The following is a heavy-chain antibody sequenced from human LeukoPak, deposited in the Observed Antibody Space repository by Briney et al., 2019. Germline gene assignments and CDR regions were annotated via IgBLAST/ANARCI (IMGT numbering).Heavy chain of an antibody. J-gene: IGHJ4*02. D-gene: IGHD3-22*01. CDR2: INHSGST. Sequence: PSETLSLTCAVYGGSFSGYYWSWIRQPPGKGLEWIGEINHSGSTNYNPSLKSRVTISVDTSKNQFSLKLSSVTAADTAVYYCARLTPAGARTYYYGSSGYWHDYWGQGTLVTVSS. V-gene: IGHV4-34*01. CDR3: ARLTPAGARTYYYGSSGYWHDY. CDR1: GGSFSGYY.